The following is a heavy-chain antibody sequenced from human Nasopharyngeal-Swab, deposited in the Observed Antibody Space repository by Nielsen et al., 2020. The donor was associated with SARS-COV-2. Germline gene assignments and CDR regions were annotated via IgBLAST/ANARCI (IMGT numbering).Heavy chain of an antibody. CDR1: GYALSTYA. V-gene: IGHV1-3*01. J-gene: IGHJ4*02. CDR2: INAGRGNT. D-gene: IGHD6-19*01. Sequence: VKVSCKASGYALSTYAMYWVRQAPGQRPEFMGWINAGRGNTYYSQKFQGRVRISRDTSANTVYMELSRLRSADTAVYYCARVPAVAASRIDYWGQGTLVTVSS. CDR3: ARVPAVAASRIDY.